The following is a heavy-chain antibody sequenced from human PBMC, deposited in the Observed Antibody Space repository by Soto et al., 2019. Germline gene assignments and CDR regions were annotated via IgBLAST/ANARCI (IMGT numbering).Heavy chain of an antibody. D-gene: IGHD3-9*01. Sequence: PGGSLRLSCAASGFTFSSYSMNWVRQAPGKGLEWVSSISSSSSYIYYADSVKGRFTISRDNAKNSLYLQMNSLRAEDTAVYYCARFPENYDILTGDYYMDVWGKGTTVTVSS. CDR2: ISSSSSYI. CDR1: GFTFSSYS. V-gene: IGHV3-21*01. J-gene: IGHJ6*03. CDR3: ARFPENYDILTGDYYMDV.